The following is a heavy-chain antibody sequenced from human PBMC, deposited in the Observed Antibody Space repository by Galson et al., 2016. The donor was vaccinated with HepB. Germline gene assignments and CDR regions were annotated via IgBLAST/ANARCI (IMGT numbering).Heavy chain of an antibody. CDR1: GFTFSRYW. Sequence: SLRLSCAASGFTFSRYWMHWVRQAPGKGLVWVSGIHNDGSRTEYADSVKGRFSISRDNAKNTLYLQMNGLRAEDTAVYYCVRLTVTDGGVDYWGLGTLVTVSS. D-gene: IGHD4-17*01. V-gene: IGHV3-74*03. CDR2: IHNDGSRT. CDR3: VRLTVTDGGVDY. J-gene: IGHJ4*02.